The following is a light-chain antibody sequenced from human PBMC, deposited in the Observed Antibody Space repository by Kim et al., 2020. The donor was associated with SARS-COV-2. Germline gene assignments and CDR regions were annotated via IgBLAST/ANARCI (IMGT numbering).Light chain of an antibody. CDR2: SNS. CDR3: ATWDDSLSGNV. V-gene: IGLV1-44*01. Sequence: GQRVTISCSGSSSNIERNPVNWYQQLPGTAPRLLIYSNSQRTSGVPDRFSGSKSGTSASLAISGLQSEDEADYYCATWDDSLSGNVFGSGTKITVL. J-gene: IGLJ1*01. CDR1: SSNIERNP.